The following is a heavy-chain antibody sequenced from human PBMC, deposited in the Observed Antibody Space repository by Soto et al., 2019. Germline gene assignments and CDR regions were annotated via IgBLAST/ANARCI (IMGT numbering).Heavy chain of an antibody. CDR2: INHSGST. J-gene: IGHJ6*03. Sequence: TNSLTNTVDGGNLSDLFCRRISQHPGKGLEWIGEINHSGSTNYNPSLKSRLTISVDTSNNHFSLKLSSVTAADTAVYYCARVRWSYSYYYMDVWGKGTTVTVSS. CDR3: ARVRWSYSYYYMDV. V-gene: IGHV4-34*01. D-gene: IGHD3-3*01. CDR1: GGNLSDLF.